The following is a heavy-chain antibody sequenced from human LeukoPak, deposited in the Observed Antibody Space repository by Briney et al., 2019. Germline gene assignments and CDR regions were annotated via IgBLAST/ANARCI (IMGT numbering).Heavy chain of an antibody. CDR3: ARHRGGSPPLDYYYYYGMDV. V-gene: IGHV5-51*01. J-gene: IGHJ6*02. D-gene: IGHD1-26*01. CDR1: GYSFTSYW. CDR2: IYPGDSDT. Sequence: GESLKISCKGSGYSFTSYWIGWVRPMPGKGLEWMGIIYPGDSDTRYSPSFQGQVTISADKSISTAYLQWSSLKASDAAMYYCARHRGGSPPLDYYYYYGMDVWGQGTTVTVSS.